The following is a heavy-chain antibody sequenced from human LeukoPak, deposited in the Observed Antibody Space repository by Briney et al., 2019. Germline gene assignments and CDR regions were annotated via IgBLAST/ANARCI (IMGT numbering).Heavy chain of an antibody. CDR1: GYTLTTYD. D-gene: IGHD2-15*01. J-gene: IGHJ4*02. CDR3: ARARTMRGPETPPYYLDY. Sequence: ASVKVSCKASGYTLTTYDITWVRQAAGQGLEWMGWMNPSSGDTGFPQKFQGRVTLTRNTSINTAYMELSRLTPEDTAVYYCARARTMRGPETPPYYLDYWGRGTLVTVSS. CDR2: MNPSSGDT. V-gene: IGHV1-8*03.